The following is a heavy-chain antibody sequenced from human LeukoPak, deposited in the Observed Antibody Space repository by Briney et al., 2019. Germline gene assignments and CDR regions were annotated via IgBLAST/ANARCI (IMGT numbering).Heavy chain of an antibody. Sequence: SGGSLRLSCAASGFTFSDYYMSWVRQAPGKGLEWVSSITSSGAATYYADSVKGRFTISRDNSDNTLYLQMNSLRAEDTAVYYCAKDRPNYYGSNGHYYKLNGDCWGQGTLVTVSS. J-gene: IGHJ4*02. D-gene: IGHD3-22*01. V-gene: IGHV3-23*01. CDR2: ITSSGAAT. CDR3: AKDRPNYYGSNGHYYKLNGDC. CDR1: GFTFSDYY.